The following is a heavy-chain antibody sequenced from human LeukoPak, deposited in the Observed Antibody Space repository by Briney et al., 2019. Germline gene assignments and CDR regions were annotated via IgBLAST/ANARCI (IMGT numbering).Heavy chain of an antibody. D-gene: IGHD5-18*01. CDR3: ARYSYDQGVGY. V-gene: IGHV4-30-4*01. CDR2: IYYSGST. CDR1: GGSISSGDYY. J-gene: IGHJ4*02. Sequence: PSETLSLTCTVSGGSISSGDYYWSWIRQPPGKGLEWIGYIYYSGSTYYNPSLKSRVTISVDTSKNQFSLKLGSVTAADTAVYYCARYSYDQGVGYWGQGTLVTVSS.